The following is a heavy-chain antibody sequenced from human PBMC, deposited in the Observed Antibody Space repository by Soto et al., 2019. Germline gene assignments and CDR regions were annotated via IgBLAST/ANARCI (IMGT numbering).Heavy chain of an antibody. J-gene: IGHJ6*02. Sequence: GESLKISCKASGYSFTTYWIGWVRQTPGKGLEWMGIINPGDSDTRYSPSFQGQVTISADNSISTAYLQWSSLKASDTATYYCARHEQYYYYYYGMDVWGQGTTVTVSS. CDR2: INPGDSDT. CDR3: ARHEQYYYYYYGMDV. V-gene: IGHV5-51*01. CDR1: GYSFTTYW.